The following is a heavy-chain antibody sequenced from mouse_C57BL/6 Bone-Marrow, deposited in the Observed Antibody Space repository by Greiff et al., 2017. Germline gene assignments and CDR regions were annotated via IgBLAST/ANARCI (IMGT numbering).Heavy chain of an antibody. V-gene: IGHV1-69*01. CDR1: GYTFTSYW. CDR2: IDPSDSYT. CDR3: ARGLYYDYDEVDY. D-gene: IGHD2-4*01. Sequence: VQLQQPGAELVMPGASVKLSCKASGYTFTSYWMHWVKQRPGQGLEWIGEIDPSDSYTNYNQKFKGKSTLTVDKSSRTAYMQLSSLTSEDSAVYYCARGLYYDYDEVDYWGQGTTLTVSS. J-gene: IGHJ2*01.